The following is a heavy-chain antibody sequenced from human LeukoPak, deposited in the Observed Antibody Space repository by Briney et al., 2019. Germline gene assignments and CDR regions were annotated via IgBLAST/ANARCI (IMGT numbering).Heavy chain of an antibody. CDR1: GGSFSGYY. CDR3: ARGREYYDFWSGYNWFDP. J-gene: IGHJ5*02. V-gene: IGHV4-34*01. Sequence: SETLSLTCAVYGGSFSGYYWSWIRQPPGKGLEWIGEINHSGSTNYNPSLKSRVTISVDTSKNQFSLKLSSVTAADTAVYYCARGREYYDFWSGYNWFDPWGQGTLVTVSS. D-gene: IGHD3-3*01. CDR2: INHSGST.